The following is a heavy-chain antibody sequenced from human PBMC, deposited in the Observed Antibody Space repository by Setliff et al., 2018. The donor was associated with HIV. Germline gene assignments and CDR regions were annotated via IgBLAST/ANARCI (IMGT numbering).Heavy chain of an antibody. CDR3: ARVASGRGRDLPDFEY. CDR1: GGTFSSYA. V-gene: IGHV1-69*10. J-gene: IGHJ4*02. Sequence: SVKVSCKSSGGTFSSYAITWVRQAPGQGLEWMGGIIPILGVANYAQKFQGRVTITADKSTTTAYMELSSLRSEDTAVYFGARVASGRGRDLPDFEYWGQGTPVTVS. D-gene: IGHD3-10*01. CDR2: IIPILGVA.